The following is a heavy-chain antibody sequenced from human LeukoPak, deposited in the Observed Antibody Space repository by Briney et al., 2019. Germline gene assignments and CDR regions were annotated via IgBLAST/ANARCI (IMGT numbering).Heavy chain of an antibody. V-gene: IGHV3-11*04. J-gene: IGHJ4*01. CDR1: GFTFSDYY. CDR3: ARDNYYDSSGYLGY. D-gene: IGHD3-22*01. CDR2: ISSSGSTI. Sequence: GGSLRLSCAASGFTFSDYYMSWIRQAPGKGLEWVSYISSSGSTIYYADSVKGRFSISRDNAKNSLYLQMNSLRAEDTAVYYCARDNYYDSSGYLGYWGQGTLVTVSS.